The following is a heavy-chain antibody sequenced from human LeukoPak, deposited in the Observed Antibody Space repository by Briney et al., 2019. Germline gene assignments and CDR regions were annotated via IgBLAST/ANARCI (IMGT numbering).Heavy chain of an antibody. CDR3: ARGRSVSSIFDY. V-gene: IGHV3-53*01. D-gene: IGHD6-6*01. CDR2: IYGGGDT. Sequence: GGSLRLSCAASGFSVSSDYMTWVRQALGKGLEWVSVIYGGGDTNYADSVEGRFTTSRDNSKNTVFLQMNSLRAEDTAVYYCARGRSVSSIFDYWGQGTLVTVSS. J-gene: IGHJ4*02. CDR1: GFSVSSDY.